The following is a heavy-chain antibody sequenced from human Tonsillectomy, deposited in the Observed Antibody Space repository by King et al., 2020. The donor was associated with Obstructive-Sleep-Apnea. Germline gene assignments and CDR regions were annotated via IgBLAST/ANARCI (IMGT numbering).Heavy chain of an antibody. D-gene: IGHD4-23*01. CDR1: GGSISSSSYY. CDR2: IYYSGST. J-gene: IGHJ6*02. V-gene: IGHV4-39*06. Sequence: QLQESGPGLVKPSETLSLTCTVSGGSISSSSYYWGWIRQPPGKGLEWIGSIYYSGSTYYNPSLKSRVTISVDTSKNQFPLKLSSVTAADTVVYYCARDSVAWYYYGMDVWGQGTTVTVSS. CDR3: ARDSVAWYYYGMDV.